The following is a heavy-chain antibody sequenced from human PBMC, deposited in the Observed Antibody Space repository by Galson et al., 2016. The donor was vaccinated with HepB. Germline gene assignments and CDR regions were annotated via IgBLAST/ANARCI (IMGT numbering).Heavy chain of an antibody. CDR2: ISWNTGDI. V-gene: IGHV3-9*01. D-gene: IGHD3-9*01. J-gene: IGHJ4*02. CDR3: VKDQGGDVLTGYPFDY. CDR1: GFTFDDYA. Sequence: SLRFSCAASGFTFDDYAMHWVRQAPGKGLEWVSGISWNTGDIRYADGVKGRSTISRDNAKSSIHLQMNSLRIDDTALYYCVKDQGGDVLTGYPFDYWGQGTLVTVSS.